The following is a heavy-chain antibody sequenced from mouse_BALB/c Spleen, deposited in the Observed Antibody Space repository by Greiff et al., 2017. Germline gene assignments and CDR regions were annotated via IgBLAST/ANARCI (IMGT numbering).Heavy chain of an antibody. CDR1: GYTFTSYW. D-gene: IGHD1-2*01. J-gene: IGHJ3*01. CDR2: INPSTGYT. V-gene: IGHV1-7*01. Sequence: QVQLQQSGAELAKPGASVKMSCKASGYTFTSYWMHWVKQRPGQGLEWIGYINPSTGYTEYNQKFKDKATLTADKSSSTAYMQLSSLTSEDSAVYYCAREWYYGLFAYWGQGTLVTVSA. CDR3: AREWYYGLFAY.